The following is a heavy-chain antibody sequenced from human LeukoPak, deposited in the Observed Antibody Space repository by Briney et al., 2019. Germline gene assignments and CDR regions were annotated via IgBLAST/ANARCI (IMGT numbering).Heavy chain of an antibody. V-gene: IGHV4-31*03. CDR3: ARSRKENQLPPSYSPYYFDY. CDR2: IYYSGST. CDR1: GGSISSGGYY. Sequence: ASQTLSLTCTVSGGSISSGGYYWSWIRQHPGKGLEWIGYIYYSGSTYYNPSLKSRVTISVDTSKNQFSLKLSSVTAADTAVYYCARSRKENQLPPSYSPYYFDYWGQGTLVTVSS. D-gene: IGHD2-2*01. J-gene: IGHJ4*02.